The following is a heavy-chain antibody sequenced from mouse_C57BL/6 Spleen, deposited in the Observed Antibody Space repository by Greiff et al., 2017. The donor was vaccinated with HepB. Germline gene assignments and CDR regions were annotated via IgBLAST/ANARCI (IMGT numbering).Heavy chain of an antibody. CDR1: GYSITSGSY. CDR2: ISYDGSN. D-gene: IGHD1-1*01. Sequence: ESGPGLVKPSQSLSLTCPVTGYSITSGSYWNWVRQFPGNKLEWMGYISYDGSNNYNPSLKNRISITPDTSKDQFFLKLNSVTTEDTATYDCARGHYGSSTYYFDYWGQGTTLTVSS. J-gene: IGHJ2*01. V-gene: IGHV3-6*01. CDR3: ARGHYGSSTYYFDY.